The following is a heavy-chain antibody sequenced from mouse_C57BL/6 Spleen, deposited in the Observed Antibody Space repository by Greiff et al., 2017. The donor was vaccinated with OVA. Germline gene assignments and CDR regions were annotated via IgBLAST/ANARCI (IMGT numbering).Heavy chain of an antibody. Sequence: EVKLVESGGGLVKPGGSLKLSCAASGFTFSSYTMSWVRQTPEKRLEWVATISGGGGNTYYPDSVKGRFTISRDNAKNTLYLQMSSLRSEDTALYYCARHGDYDVWCAYWGQGTLVTVSA. J-gene: IGHJ3*01. CDR2: ISGGGGNT. CDR1: GFTFSSYT. V-gene: IGHV5-9*01. D-gene: IGHD2-4*01. CDR3: ARHGDYDVWCAY.